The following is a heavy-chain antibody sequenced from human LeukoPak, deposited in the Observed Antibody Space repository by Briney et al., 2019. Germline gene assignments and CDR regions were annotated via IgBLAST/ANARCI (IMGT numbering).Heavy chain of an antibody. CDR3: ARVHRSSTGCFDYFDS. CDR1: GYTFTSYY. D-gene: IGHD2-2*01. Sequence: GASVKVSCKASGYTFTSYYMHWVRQAPGQGLEWMGWINPNSGGTNYAQKFQGRVTMTRDTSISTAYMELSRLRSDDTAVFYCARVHRSSTGCFDYFDSWGQGTLVTVSS. J-gene: IGHJ4*02. V-gene: IGHV1-2*02. CDR2: INPNSGGT.